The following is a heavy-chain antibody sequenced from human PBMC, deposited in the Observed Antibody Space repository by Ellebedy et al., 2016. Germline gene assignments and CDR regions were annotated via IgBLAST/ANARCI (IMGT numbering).Heavy chain of an antibody. CDR2: IIPILGIT. CDR3: ARGSGGSYGMDV. V-gene: IGHV1-69*04. Sequence: ASVKVSCKASGGTFSSYAISWVRQAPGQGLEWMGRIIPILGITNYAQKFQGRVTITADKSTSTAYMELSRLRSEDTAVYFCARGSGGSYGMDVWGQGTTVTVS. J-gene: IGHJ6*02. CDR1: GGTFSSYA. D-gene: IGHD1-26*01.